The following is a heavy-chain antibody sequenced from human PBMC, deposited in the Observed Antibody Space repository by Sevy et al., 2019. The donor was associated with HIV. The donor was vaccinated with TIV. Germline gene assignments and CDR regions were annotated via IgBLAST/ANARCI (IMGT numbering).Heavy chain of an antibody. CDR1: GFTFSSYG. V-gene: IGHV3-33*01. Sequence: GGSLRLSCAASGFTFSSYGMHWVRQGPGKGLEWVAVIWFDGSNTYYAHSVKGRFTISRDIAKNTLHLQMNSLRAEDTAVYYCARDLEFYDSGDYGPAFMPDYWGQGTLVTVSS. CDR3: ARDLEFYDSGDYGPAFMPDY. J-gene: IGHJ4*02. CDR2: IWFDGSNT. D-gene: IGHD4-17*01.